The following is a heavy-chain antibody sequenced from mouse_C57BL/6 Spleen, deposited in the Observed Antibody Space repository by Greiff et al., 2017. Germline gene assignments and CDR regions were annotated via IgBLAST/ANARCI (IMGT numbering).Heavy chain of an antibody. CDR3: AKGEELGPENY. CDR2: IYPRDGST. Sequence: VQVVESDAELVKPGASVKISCKVSGYTFTDHTIHWMKQRPEQGLEWIGYIYPRDGSTKYYEKFKGKATLTADKSSSTAYMQLNSLTSEDSAVYFCAKGEELGPENYWGQGTTLTVSS. V-gene: IGHV1-78*01. D-gene: IGHD4-1*01. J-gene: IGHJ2*01. CDR1: GYTFTDHT.